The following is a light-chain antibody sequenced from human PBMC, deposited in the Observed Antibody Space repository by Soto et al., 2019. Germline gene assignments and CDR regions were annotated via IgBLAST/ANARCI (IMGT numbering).Light chain of an antibody. CDR1: QTISNY. CDR2: ASS. Sequence: DLQMTQSPSSLSASVGDRVTITCRASQTISNYLNWYQQKPGKAPKLLIYASSTLQTGVPSRFSGSGSGTGFTLTINSLQPEDFATYYCQQSYSTLSRTFGQGTKVEIK. V-gene: IGKV1-39*01. J-gene: IGKJ1*01. CDR3: QQSYSTLSRT.